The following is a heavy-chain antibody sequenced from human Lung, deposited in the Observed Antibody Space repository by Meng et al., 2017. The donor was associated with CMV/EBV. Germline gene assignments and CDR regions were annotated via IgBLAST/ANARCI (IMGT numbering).Heavy chain of an antibody. CDR1: GYTFTGYY. Sequence: ASVKVSXKASGYTFTGYYMHWVRQAPGQGLEWMGWINPNSGGTNYAQKFQGRVTMTRDTSISTAYMELSRLRSDDTAVYYCARDRLRFLEWSYGMDVWGQRTTVSVSS. CDR2: INPNSGGT. V-gene: IGHV1-2*02. J-gene: IGHJ6*02. CDR3: ARDRLRFLEWSYGMDV. D-gene: IGHD3-3*01.